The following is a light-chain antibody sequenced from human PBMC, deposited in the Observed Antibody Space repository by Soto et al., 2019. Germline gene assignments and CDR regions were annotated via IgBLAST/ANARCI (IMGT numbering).Light chain of an antibody. V-gene: IGKV3-11*01. CDR1: QTLANY. CDR2: DAS. J-gene: IGKJ2*01. CDR3: QQRSDAYT. Sequence: EVVLTQSPATLSLSPGERATLSCMASQTLANYFAWYQQRPGQAPRLLIYDASNRATGIPARFSGSGSGTDFTLTIISLEPEDSAVYYCQQRSDAYTVGQGTTLEIK.